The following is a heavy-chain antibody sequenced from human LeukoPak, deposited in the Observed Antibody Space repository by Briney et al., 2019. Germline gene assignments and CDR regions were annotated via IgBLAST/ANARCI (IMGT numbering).Heavy chain of an antibody. CDR1: GFTFSSYS. CDR3: ARTGYSSGWYVGGGDY. D-gene: IGHD6-19*01. J-gene: IGHJ4*02. CDR2: ISSSSSYI. Sequence: GGSLRLSCAASGFTFSSYSMNWVRQAPGKGLEWVSSISSSSSYIYYADSVKGRFTISRDNAKNSLYLQMNSLRAEDTAVYYCARTGYSSGWYVGGGDYWGQGTLVTVSS. V-gene: IGHV3-21*01.